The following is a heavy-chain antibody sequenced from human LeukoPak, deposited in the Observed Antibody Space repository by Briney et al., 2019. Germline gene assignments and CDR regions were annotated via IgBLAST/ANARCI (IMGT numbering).Heavy chain of an antibody. CDR3: ARGPPPGYYYDSSADLPSYGMDV. CDR2: INPNSGGT. J-gene: IGHJ6*02. D-gene: IGHD3-22*01. CDR1: GYTFTGYY. V-gene: IGHV1-2*06. Sequence: GASVKVSCKASGYTFTGYYMHWVRQAPGQGLEWMGRINPNSGGTNYAQKFQGRVTMTRDTSISTAYMELSRLRSDDTAVYYCARGPPPGYYYDSSADLPSYGMDVWGQGTTVTGSS.